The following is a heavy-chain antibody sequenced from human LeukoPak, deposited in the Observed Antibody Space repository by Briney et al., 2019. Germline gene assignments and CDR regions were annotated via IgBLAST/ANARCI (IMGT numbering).Heavy chain of an antibody. D-gene: IGHD2-15*01. CDR3: TRRHCSGGTCSVDY. J-gene: IGHJ4*02. CDR2: IKSKTDGGTT. CDR1: GFTFSNAW. Sequence: PGGSLRLSCAASGFTFSNAWMSWVRQAPGKGLEWVGRIKSKTDGGTTDYASPVKGRFTISRDDSKYTLYLQMNSLKTEDTAVYYCTRRHCSGGTCSVDYWGQGTLVTVSS. V-gene: IGHV3-15*01.